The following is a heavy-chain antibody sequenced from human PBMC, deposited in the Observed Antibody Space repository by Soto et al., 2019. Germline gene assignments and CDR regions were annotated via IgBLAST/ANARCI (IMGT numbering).Heavy chain of an antibody. D-gene: IGHD4-17*01. CDR1: GYSISSSNW. J-gene: IGHJ4*02. Sequence: SETLSLTCAVSGYSISSSNWWGWIRQPPGKGLEWIGYIYYSGSTYYNPSLKSRVTMSVDTSKNQFSLKLSSVTAVDTAVYYCAKIDPDYGGNVDYWGQGTLVTVSS. CDR3: AKIDPDYGGNVDY. V-gene: IGHV4-28*01. CDR2: IYYSGST.